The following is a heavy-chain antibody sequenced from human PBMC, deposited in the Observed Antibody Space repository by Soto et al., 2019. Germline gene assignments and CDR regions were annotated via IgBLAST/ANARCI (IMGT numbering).Heavy chain of an antibody. V-gene: IGHV3-7*01. D-gene: IGHD6-13*01. J-gene: IGHJ6*02. CDR1: GFTFSSYW. Sequence: EVQLVESGGGLVQPGGSLRLSCAASGFTFSSYWMSWVRQAPVKGLEWVGNIKQDGSEKYDVDFMEGRFTISRDNAENSLYLQMSSLIAEGTAVYYCASLASAGRGWDVWGQGTTVGVSS. CDR2: IKQDGSEK. CDR3: ASLASAGRGWDV.